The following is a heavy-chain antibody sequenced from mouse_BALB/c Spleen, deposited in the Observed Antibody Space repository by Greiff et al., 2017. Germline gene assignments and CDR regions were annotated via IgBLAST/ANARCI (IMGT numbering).Heavy chain of an antibody. CDR2: ILPGSGST. J-gene: IGHJ4*01. CDR3: ASERVRREAMDY. CDR1: GYTFSSYW. D-gene: IGHD2-14*01. V-gene: IGHV1-9*01. Sequence: QVQLQQSGAELMKPGASVKISCKATGYTFSSYWIEWVKQRPGHGLEWIGEILPGSGSTNYNEKFKGKATFPADTSSNTAYMQLSSLTSEDSAVYYCASERVRREAMDYWGQGTSVTVSS.